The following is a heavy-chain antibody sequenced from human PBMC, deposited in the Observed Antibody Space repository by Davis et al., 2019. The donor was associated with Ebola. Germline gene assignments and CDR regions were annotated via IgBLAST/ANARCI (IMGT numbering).Heavy chain of an antibody. D-gene: IGHD3-22*01. CDR2: ISSSSSYI. Sequence: PGGSLRLSCAASGFTFSSYSMNWVRQAPGKGLEWVSSISSSSSYIYYADSVKGRFTISRDNAKNSLYLQMNSLRAEDTAVYYCARNYYDSSGYDIYYFDYWGQGTLVTVSS. CDR1: GFTFSSYS. V-gene: IGHV3-21*01. J-gene: IGHJ4*02. CDR3: ARNYYDSSGYDIYYFDY.